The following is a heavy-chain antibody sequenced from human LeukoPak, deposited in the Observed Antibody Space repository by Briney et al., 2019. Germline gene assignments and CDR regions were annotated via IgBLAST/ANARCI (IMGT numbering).Heavy chain of an antibody. D-gene: IGHD1-1*01. CDR3: ARGGTTGTTPGDYFDY. Sequence: GGSLRLSCAASGFTFSSHSMNWVRQAPGKGLEWVSSISSSSSYIYYADSVKGRFTISRDNAKNSLYLQMNSLRAEDTAVYYCARGGTTGTTPGDYFDYWGQGTLVTVSS. CDR1: GFTFSSHS. CDR2: ISSSSSYI. V-gene: IGHV3-21*01. J-gene: IGHJ4*02.